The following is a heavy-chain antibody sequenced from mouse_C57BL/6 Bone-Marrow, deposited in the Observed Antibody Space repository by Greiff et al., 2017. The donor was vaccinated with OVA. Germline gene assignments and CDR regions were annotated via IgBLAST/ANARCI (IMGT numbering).Heavy chain of an antibody. Sequence: VQLQQPGAELVRPGTSVKLSCKASGYTFTSYWMHWVKQRPGQGLEWIGVIDPSDSYTNYNQKFKGKATLTVDTSSSTAYMQISSLTSEDSAVYYCARVPPYSNYVDYFDYWGQGTTLTVSS. CDR3: ARVPPYSNYVDYFDY. V-gene: IGHV1-59*01. J-gene: IGHJ2*01. D-gene: IGHD2-5*01. CDR2: IDPSDSYT. CDR1: GYTFTSYW.